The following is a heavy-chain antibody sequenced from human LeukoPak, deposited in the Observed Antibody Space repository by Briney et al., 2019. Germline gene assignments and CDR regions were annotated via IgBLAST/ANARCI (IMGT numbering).Heavy chain of an antibody. CDR1: GYTLTELP. J-gene: IGHJ4*02. Sequence: AASVKVSCKVSGYTLTELPIHWVRQAPGKGLEWMGGFDPDDGETVYAQMFQGRVTMTEGTSSDTASMELSSLRSEDTAVYYCATGTSGSYYVGIVRPIDYWGQGTLVTVSS. CDR2: FDPDDGET. V-gene: IGHV1-24*01. CDR3: ATGTSGSYYVGIVRPIDY. D-gene: IGHD1-26*01.